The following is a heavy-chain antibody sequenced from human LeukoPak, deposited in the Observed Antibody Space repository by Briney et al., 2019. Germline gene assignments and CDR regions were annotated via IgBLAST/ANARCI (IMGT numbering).Heavy chain of an antibody. CDR1: GFTFSSYA. CDR2: ISGSGGST. J-gene: IGHJ4*02. CDR3: AKDHGSGSYYFDY. V-gene: IGHV3-23*01. Sequence: GGSLRLPCAASGFTFSSYAMSWVRQAPGKGLEWVSAISGSGGSTYYADSVKGRFTISRDNSKNTLYLQMNSLRAEDTAVYYCAKDHGSGSYYFDYWGQGTLVTVSS. D-gene: IGHD3-10*01.